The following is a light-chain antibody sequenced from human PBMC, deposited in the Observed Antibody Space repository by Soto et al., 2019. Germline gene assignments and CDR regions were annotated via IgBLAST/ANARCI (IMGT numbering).Light chain of an antibody. CDR1: SSDVGAYNY. Sequence: QPVLTQPASVSGSPGQSITISCTGTSSDVGAYNYVSWYQQHPGKAPKLMIYEVNNRPSGVSNRFSGSKSGNTASLTISGLQAEDEADYYCNSYTSSSTLAFGGGTKLTVL. CDR2: EVN. J-gene: IGLJ2*01. V-gene: IGLV2-14*01. CDR3: NSYTSSSTLA.